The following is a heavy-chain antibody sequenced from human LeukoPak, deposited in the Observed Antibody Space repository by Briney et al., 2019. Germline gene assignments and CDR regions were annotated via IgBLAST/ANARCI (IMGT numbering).Heavy chain of an antibody. V-gene: IGHV4-34*01. CDR1: GGSFSGYY. Sequence: SETLSLTCAVYGGSFSGYYWSWIRRPPGKGLEWIGEINHSGSTNYNPSLKSRVTISVDTSKNQFSLKLSSVTAADTAVYYCARLENYYGSESYYKDCWGQGTLVTVSS. D-gene: IGHD3-10*01. J-gene: IGHJ4*02. CDR3: ARLENYYGSESYYKDC. CDR2: INHSGST.